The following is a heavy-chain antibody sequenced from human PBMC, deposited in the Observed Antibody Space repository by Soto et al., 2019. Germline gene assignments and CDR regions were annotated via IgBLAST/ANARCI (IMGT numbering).Heavy chain of an antibody. J-gene: IGHJ6*02. CDR1: GYTFTSYG. CDR2: ISAYNGNT. Sequence: ASVKVSCKASGYTFTSYGISWVRQAPGQGLDWMGWISAYNGNTNYAQKLQGRVTMTTDTSTSTAYMELRSLRSDDTAVYYCARDPPLGIVVVGYYYYYGMDVWGQGTTVTVSS. CDR3: ARDPPLGIVVVGYYYYYGMDV. V-gene: IGHV1-18*04. D-gene: IGHD2-21*01.